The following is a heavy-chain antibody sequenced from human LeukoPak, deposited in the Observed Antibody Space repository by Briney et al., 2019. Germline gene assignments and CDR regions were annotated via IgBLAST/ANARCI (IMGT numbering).Heavy chain of an antibody. V-gene: IGHV1-18*01. J-gene: IGHJ6*03. CDR2: ISAYNGDT. CDR3: ARVPSIAARPPGYYYYYMDV. D-gene: IGHD6-6*01. Sequence: APVKVSCKASDFTFSNYGFNWLRQAPGQGLEWMGWISAYNGDTNYAQNLQGRVTMTTDTSTSTAYMELRSLRSDDTAVYYCARVPSIAARPPGYYYYYMDVWGKGTTVTVSS. CDR1: DFTFSNYG.